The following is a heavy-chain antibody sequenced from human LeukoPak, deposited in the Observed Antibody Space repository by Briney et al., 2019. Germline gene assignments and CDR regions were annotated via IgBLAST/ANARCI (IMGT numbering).Heavy chain of an antibody. D-gene: IGHD2/OR15-2a*01. CDR2: IYYSGVT. J-gene: IGHJ4*02. CDR3: AREGIVRTYDQ. V-gene: IGHV4-59*12. Sequence: KPSETLSLTCTVSGDSISSYYWYWFRQPPGKELEWIACIYYSGVTHYNPSLKSRVSISLDMSKNQFSLRLSSVTAADTAVYYCAREGIVRTYDQWGQEALVTVSS. CDR1: GDSISSYY.